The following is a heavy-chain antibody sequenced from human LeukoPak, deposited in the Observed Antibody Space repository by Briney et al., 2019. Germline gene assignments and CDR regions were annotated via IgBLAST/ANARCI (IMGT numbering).Heavy chain of an antibody. Sequence: GRSLRLSCAASGFTFSSYAMHWVRQAPGKGLEWVAVISYDGSNKYYADSVKGRFTISRDNSKNTLYLQMNSLRAEDTAVYYCARIQSDYAFDIWGQGTMVTVSS. CDR1: GFTFSSYA. J-gene: IGHJ3*02. CDR2: ISYDGSNK. V-gene: IGHV3-30*04. D-gene: IGHD5-18*01. CDR3: ARIQSDYAFDI.